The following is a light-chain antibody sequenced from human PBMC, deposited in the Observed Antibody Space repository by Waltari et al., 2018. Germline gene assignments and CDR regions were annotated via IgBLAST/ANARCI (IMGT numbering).Light chain of an antibody. J-gene: IGKJ5*01. Sequence: EIVLTQAPATPSLSPGERATLSCRASQSVNSDLAWYQQKPGQAPMLLIYDASHRATGIPARFSGSGSGTDVTLTIRSLEPEDFAVYYCQQRSNWPLTFGQGPRLEIK. V-gene: IGKV3-11*01. CDR3: QQRSNWPLT. CDR2: DAS. CDR1: QSVNSD.